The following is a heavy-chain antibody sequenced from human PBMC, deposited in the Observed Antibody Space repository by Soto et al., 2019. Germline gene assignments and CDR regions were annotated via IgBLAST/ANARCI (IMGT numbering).Heavy chain of an antibody. V-gene: IGHV3-73*01. D-gene: IGHD2-8*01. CDR2: IRGKANTYAT. CDR3: VPYCSDGVCYIHFNS. Sequence: PGGSLRLSCAASGFTFSGSAIHWVRQVSGKGLEWVGRIRGKANTYATAYAEPVRGRFTISRDDSKKMAFLQMNSLKTEDTAVYYCVPYCSDGVCYIHFNSWGQGTLVTVS. CDR1: GFTFSGSA. J-gene: IGHJ4*02.